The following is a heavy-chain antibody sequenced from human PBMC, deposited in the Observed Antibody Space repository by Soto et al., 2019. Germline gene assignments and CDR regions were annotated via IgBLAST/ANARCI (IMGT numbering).Heavy chain of an antibody. CDR2: IYHSGST. CDR1: GGSISSSNW. V-gene: IGHV4-4*02. Sequence: SETLSLTCAVSGGSISSSNWWSWVRQPPGKGLEWIGEIYHSGSTNYNPSLKSRVTISVDKSKNQFSLKLSSVTAADTAVYYCTKITIFGVVIYDGMDVWGQGTTVTVSS. D-gene: IGHD3-3*01. J-gene: IGHJ6*02. CDR3: TKITIFGVVIYDGMDV.